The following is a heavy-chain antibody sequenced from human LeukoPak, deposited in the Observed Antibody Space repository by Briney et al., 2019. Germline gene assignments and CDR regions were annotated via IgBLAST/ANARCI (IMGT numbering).Heavy chain of an antibody. J-gene: IGHJ4*02. CDR1: GGSITSSSHY. Sequence: SETPSLTCSVSGGSITSSSHYWGWLRQPPGKGLEWIGSIYYSGSTYYNPSLKSRVTISVDTSKNQFSLKLSSVTAADTAVYYCARHGRAVAGNFDYWGQGTLVTVSS. V-gene: IGHV4-39*01. CDR2: IYYSGST. D-gene: IGHD6-19*01. CDR3: ARHGRAVAGNFDY.